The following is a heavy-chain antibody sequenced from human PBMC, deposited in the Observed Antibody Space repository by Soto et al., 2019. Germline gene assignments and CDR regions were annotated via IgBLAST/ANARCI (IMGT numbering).Heavy chain of an antibody. Sequence: GGSLRLSCAASGFTFSNAWMNWVRQAPGKGLEWVGRIKSKTDGGTTDYAAPVKGRFTISRDDSKNTLYLQMNSLNTEDTAVYYCTTDYYDSSGYYVFGYWGQGTLVTVSS. CDR3: TTDYYDSSGYYVFGY. CDR1: GFTFSNAW. J-gene: IGHJ4*02. V-gene: IGHV3-15*07. CDR2: IKSKTDGGTT. D-gene: IGHD3-22*01.